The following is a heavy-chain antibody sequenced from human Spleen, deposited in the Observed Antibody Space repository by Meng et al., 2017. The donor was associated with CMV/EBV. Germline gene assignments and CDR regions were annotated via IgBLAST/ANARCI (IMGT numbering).Heavy chain of an antibody. CDR1: FTGYY. D-gene: IGHD2-15*01. V-gene: IGHV1-2*02. Sequence: FTGYYIHWVRQAPGQGLEWMGWINPNSGGTNYAQKFQGRVTMTGDTSISTAYMELSRLRSDDTAIYFCAVGYCSGGSCYSGYYFDYWGQGTLVTVSS. CDR3: AVGYCSGGSCYSGYYFDY. CDR2: INPNSGGT. J-gene: IGHJ4*02.